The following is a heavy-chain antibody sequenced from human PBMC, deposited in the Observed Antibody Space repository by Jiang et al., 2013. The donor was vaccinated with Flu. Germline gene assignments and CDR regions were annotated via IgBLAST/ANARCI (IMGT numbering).Heavy chain of an antibody. J-gene: IGHJ6*02. D-gene: IGHD2-2*01. V-gene: IGHV3-48*01. Sequence: VQLLESGGGLVQPGGSLRLSCAASGFTFSSYSMNWVRQAPGKGLEWVSYISSSSSTIYYADSVKSRFTISRDNAKNSLYLQMNSLRAEDTAVYYCARDTDCSSTSCYLGTSVEGENWNYFDYYYYGMDVWGQGTTVTVSS. CDR1: GFTFSSYS. CDR3: ARDTDCSSTSCYLGTSVEGENWNYFDYYYYGMDV. CDR2: ISSSSSTI.